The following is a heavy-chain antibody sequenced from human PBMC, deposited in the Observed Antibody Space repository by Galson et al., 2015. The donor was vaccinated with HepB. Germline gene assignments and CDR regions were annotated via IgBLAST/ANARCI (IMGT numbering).Heavy chain of an antibody. CDR3: ARGYYDSSGYPFYYYYYMDV. D-gene: IGHD3-22*01. CDR2: ISSSSSYI. Sequence: SLRLSCAASGFTFSSYSMNWVRQAPGKGLEWVSSISSSSSYIYYADSVKGRFTISRDNSKNTLYLQMNSLRAEDTTVYYRARGYYDSSGYPFYYYYYMDVWGKGTTVTVSS. V-gene: IGHV3-21*01. J-gene: IGHJ6*03. CDR1: GFTFSSYS.